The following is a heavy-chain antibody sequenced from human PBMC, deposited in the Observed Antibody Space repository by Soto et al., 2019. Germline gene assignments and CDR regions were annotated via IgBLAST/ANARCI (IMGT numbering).Heavy chain of an antibody. Sequence: EVQLVQSGVEVKKPGESLRISCKAYGYSFPAYWIAWVRQIPGKGLEWMGIIYPGDSDTRYNTRYSPSFQGQVTMSVDESIETAYLQWGSLKASDTAIYYCARNSLTGYNHYYYGMNVWGQGTTVTVSS. V-gene: IGHV5-51*01. D-gene: IGHD3-9*01. J-gene: IGHJ6*02. CDR1: GYSFPAYW. CDR2: IYPGDSDTRYNT. CDR3: ARNSLTGYNHYYYGMNV.